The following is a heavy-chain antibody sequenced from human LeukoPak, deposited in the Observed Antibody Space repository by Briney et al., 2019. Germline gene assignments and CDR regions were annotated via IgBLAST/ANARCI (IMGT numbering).Heavy chain of an antibody. Sequence: SETLSLTCTVSGGSISSSSYYWSWIRQPPGKGLEWIGYIYYSGSTNYNPSLKSRVTISVDTSKNQFSLKLSSVTAADTAVYYCARHKSSGPEKRSNWFDPWGQGTLVTVSS. CDR2: IYYSGST. CDR3: ARHKSSGPEKRSNWFDP. J-gene: IGHJ5*02. CDR1: GGSISSSSYY. D-gene: IGHD6-19*01. V-gene: IGHV4-61*05.